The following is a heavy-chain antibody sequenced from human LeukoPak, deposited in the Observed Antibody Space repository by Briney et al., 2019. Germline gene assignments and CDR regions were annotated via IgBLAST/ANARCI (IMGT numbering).Heavy chain of an antibody. J-gene: IGHJ4*02. CDR3: AGAVIVGATRRNYYFDY. Sequence: SETLSLTCTVSSGSISSYYWSWIRQPPGKGLEWIGYIYYSGSTNYNPSLKSRVSISIDTSKSQFSLKLNSVTAADTAVYYCAGAVIVGATRRNYYFDYWGQGTLVTVSS. D-gene: IGHD1-26*01. CDR1: SGSISSYY. V-gene: IGHV4-59*08. CDR2: IYYSGST.